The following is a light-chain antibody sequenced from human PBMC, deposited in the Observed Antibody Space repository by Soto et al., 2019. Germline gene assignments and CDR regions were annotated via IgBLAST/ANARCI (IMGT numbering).Light chain of an antibody. Sequence: ELVLTQSPVALSLSSGKRATLSCRASQSVSSTLLTWYQQKPGQAPRLLIYGVSSRATGIPDRFSGSGSGTDFILTISRVEPEDFAVYFCQHYGDSSWTFGQGSRVEIK. CDR1: QSVSSTL. J-gene: IGKJ1*01. CDR2: GVS. CDR3: QHYGDSSWT. V-gene: IGKV3-20*01.